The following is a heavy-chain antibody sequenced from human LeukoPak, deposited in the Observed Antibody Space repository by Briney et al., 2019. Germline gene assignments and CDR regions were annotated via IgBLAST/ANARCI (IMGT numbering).Heavy chain of an antibody. V-gene: IGHV4-30-2*01. Sequence: SETLSLTCTVSGGSISSGGYYWSWIRQPPGKGPEWIGYIYHSGSTYYTPSLKSRVTISVDRSKNQFSLKLSSVTAADTAVYYCARDEGSTSPFDYWGQGTLVTVSS. J-gene: IGHJ4*02. CDR1: GGSISSGGYY. CDR2: IYHSGST. D-gene: IGHD2-2*01. CDR3: ARDEGSTSPFDY.